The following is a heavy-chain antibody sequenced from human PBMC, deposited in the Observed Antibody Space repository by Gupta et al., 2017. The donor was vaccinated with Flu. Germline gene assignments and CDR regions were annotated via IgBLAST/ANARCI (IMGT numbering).Heavy chain of an antibody. CDR3: ARVGDYGASLEF. CDR2: LIPMHGSA. D-gene: IGHD3-10*01. J-gene: IGHJ4*02. CDR1: GGIFNSYT. V-gene: IGHV1-69*01. Sequence: VQLEQSGAEVKKPGSSVKVSCRASGGIFNSYTVAWVRQGPGQGLEWMGGLIPMHGSADYAQRFRGRVTITAEESTRTVFMELRSLTSEDTAVYYCARVGDYGASLEFWGQGTLVAVSS.